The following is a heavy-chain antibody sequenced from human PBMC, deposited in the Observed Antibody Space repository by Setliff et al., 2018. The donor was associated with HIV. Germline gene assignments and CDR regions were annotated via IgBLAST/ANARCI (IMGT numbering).Heavy chain of an antibody. CDR3: ARVRSYGSAYDAFDV. Sequence: SETLSLTCTVTGGSIGGYYWSWIRQPPGTGLEWLGCIYSGGSTNYNPSLESRVTISLDTSKNQFSLRLTSVTAADTAVYYCARVRSYGSAYDAFDVWGPGTMVTVSS. D-gene: IGHD3-10*01. V-gene: IGHV4-4*08. CDR1: GGSIGGYY. J-gene: IGHJ3*01. CDR2: IYSGGST.